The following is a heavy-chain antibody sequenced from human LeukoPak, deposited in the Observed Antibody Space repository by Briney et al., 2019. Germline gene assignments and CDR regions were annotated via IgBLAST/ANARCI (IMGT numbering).Heavy chain of an antibody. V-gene: IGHV3-23*01. CDR3: ARSGGWSWREEFDY. D-gene: IGHD3-10*01. CDR1: GFTFSSYA. Sequence: QPGGSLRLSCAASGFTFSSYAMSWVRQAPRKGLEWVSAISGSGGSTYYADSVKGRFTISRDYSKNTLYLQMNSLRADDTAMYYCARSGGWSWREEFDYWAQGSLVTVSS. CDR2: ISGSGGST. J-gene: IGHJ4*02.